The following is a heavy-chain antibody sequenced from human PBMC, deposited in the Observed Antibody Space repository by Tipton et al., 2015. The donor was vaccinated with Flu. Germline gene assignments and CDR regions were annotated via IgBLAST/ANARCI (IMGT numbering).Heavy chain of an antibody. CDR2: MLYGGST. Sequence: LSCTVSGGSIRSSSYYWGWIRQPPGKGPERIGSMLYGGSTYYNPSLESRVTITLDTSKNQFSLKLSSVTAADTAVYYCARDDSGFNDYWGPGTLVTVSS. CDR3: ARDDSGFNDY. D-gene: IGHD3-22*01. V-gene: IGHV4-39*07. CDR1: GGSIRSSSYY. J-gene: IGHJ4*02.